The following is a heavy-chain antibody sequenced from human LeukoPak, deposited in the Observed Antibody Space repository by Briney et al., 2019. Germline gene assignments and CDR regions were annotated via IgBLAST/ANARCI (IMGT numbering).Heavy chain of an antibody. CDR1: GFTFSSYE. CDR2: IRQSGSEK. D-gene: IGHD3-16*02. V-gene: IGHV3-7*01. J-gene: IGHJ6*03. CDR3: ARSLVDVYYYYMDV. Sequence: GGSLRLSCAASGFTFSSYEMNWVRQAPGKGLEWVANIRQSGSEKYYVDSVKGRFTISRDNAKNSLYLQLNSLRAEDTAIYYCARSLVDVYYYYMDVWGEGTTVTISS.